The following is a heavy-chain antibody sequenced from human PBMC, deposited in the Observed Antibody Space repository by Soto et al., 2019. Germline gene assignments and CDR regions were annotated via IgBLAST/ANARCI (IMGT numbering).Heavy chain of an antibody. CDR1: GGSISSYY. J-gene: IGHJ4*02. V-gene: IGHV4-59*08. D-gene: IGHD6-19*01. Sequence: QVQLQESGPGLVKPSETLSLTCTVSGGSISSYYWSWVRQPPGKGLEWMGYLSYSGRPNYNLSLKRRVTISVDTSKNQFSLKLSSVTAADTAVYYCARQRQWVVPDYWGQGTLVTVSS. CDR2: LSYSGRP. CDR3: ARQRQWVVPDY.